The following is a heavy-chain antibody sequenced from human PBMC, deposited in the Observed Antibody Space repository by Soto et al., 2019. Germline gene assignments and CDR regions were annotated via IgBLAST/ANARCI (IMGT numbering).Heavy chain of an antibody. CDR3: VGNLNDYGKNWFDP. J-gene: IGHJ5*02. CDR1: GGSISSSSYY. V-gene: IGHV4-39*01. CDR2: IYYSGST. Sequence: PSETLSLTCTVSGGSISSSSYYWGWIRQPPGKGLEWIGSIYYSGSTYYNPSLKSRVTISVDTSKNQFSLKLSSVTAADTAVYHCVGNLNDYGKNWFDPWGQATLVTVSS. D-gene: IGHD4-17*01.